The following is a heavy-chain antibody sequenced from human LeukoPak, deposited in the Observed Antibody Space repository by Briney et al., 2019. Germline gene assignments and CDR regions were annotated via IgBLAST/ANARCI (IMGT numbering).Heavy chain of an antibody. J-gene: IGHJ4*02. Sequence: GASVKVSCKASGYSFTSHDINWVRQATGQGLEWMGWMNPNSGNTGYAQKFQGRVTMTRNTSISTAYMELSSLRAEDTAVYYCARDMGSSGWYGYWGQGTLVTVSS. CDR3: ARDMGSSGWYGY. CDR2: MNPNSGNT. D-gene: IGHD6-19*01. V-gene: IGHV1-8*01. CDR1: GYSFTSHD.